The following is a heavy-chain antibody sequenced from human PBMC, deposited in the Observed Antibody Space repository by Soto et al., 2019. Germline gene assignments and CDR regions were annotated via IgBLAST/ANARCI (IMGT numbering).Heavy chain of an antibody. Sequence: EVQLVESGGGLVQPGGSLRLSCAASGSTFSYYWMHWVRQPPGKGLVWVSHINTDGTTTSYADSVRGRFTISRDNAKNTVYLQMNSLRAEDTAVYYCATSRTLDYWGQGTLVTVSS. CDR1: GSTFSYYW. J-gene: IGHJ4*02. D-gene: IGHD6-13*01. V-gene: IGHV3-74*01. CDR2: INTDGTTT. CDR3: ATSRTLDY.